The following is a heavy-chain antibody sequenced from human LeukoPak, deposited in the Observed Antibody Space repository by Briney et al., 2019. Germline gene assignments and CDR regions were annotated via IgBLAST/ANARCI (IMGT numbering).Heavy chain of an antibody. Sequence: GGSLRLSCAASGFTFSSYSMNWVRQAPGKGLEWVSYISSSSSTIYYADSVKGRFTISRDNAKNSLYLQMNSLRAEDTAVYYCAKDLEGYYGSGSYYNSNDYWGQGTLVTVSS. CDR1: GFTFSSYS. CDR2: ISSSSSTI. V-gene: IGHV3-48*01. D-gene: IGHD3-10*01. J-gene: IGHJ4*02. CDR3: AKDLEGYYGSGSYYNSNDY.